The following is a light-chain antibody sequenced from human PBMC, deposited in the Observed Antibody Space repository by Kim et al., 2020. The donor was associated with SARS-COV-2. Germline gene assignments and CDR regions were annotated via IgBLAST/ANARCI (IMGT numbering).Light chain of an antibody. CDR2: QHS. CDR3: QAWDSSTHVV. J-gene: IGLJ2*01. CDR1: KLGDKY. V-gene: IGLV3-1*01. Sequence: SYELTQPPSVSVSPGQTASITCSGDKLGDKYACWYQQKPGQSPVLVIYQHSKRPSGIPERFSGSNSGNTATLTISGTQAMDEADYYCQAWDSSTHVVFGGGTQLTVL.